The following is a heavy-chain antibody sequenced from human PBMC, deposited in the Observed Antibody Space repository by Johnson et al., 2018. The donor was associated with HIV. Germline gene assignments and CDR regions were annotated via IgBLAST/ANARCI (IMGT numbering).Heavy chain of an antibody. V-gene: IGHV3-23*04. D-gene: IGHD4-23*01. J-gene: IGHJ3*02. Sequence: MQLVESGGGLVQPGGSLRLSCAASGFTFSSYAMSWVRQAPGKGLEWVSAISGSGGSTYYADSGKGRFTISRANAKNSLYLQMNSLRAEDTAVYYCARATVESAFDIWGQGTMVTVSS. CDR3: ARATVESAFDI. CDR1: GFTFSSYA. CDR2: ISGSGGST.